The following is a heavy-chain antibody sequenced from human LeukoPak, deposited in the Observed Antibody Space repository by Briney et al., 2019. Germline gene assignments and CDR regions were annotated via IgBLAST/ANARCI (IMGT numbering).Heavy chain of an antibody. Sequence: SETLSLTCTVSGGSISSYYWSWIRQPPGKGLEWIGYIYYSGSTNYNPSLKSRVTISVDTSKNQFSLKLSSVTAADTAVYYCARTDDYYDFWCGYKNWFDPWGQGTLVTVSS. V-gene: IGHV4-59*01. J-gene: IGHJ5*02. CDR2: IYYSGST. CDR3: ARTDDYYDFWCGYKNWFDP. D-gene: IGHD3-3*01. CDR1: GGSISSYY.